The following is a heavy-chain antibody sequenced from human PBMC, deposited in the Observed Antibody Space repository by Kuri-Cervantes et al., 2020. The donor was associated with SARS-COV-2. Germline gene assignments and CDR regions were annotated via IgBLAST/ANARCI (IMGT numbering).Heavy chain of an antibody. CDR2: ISWNSGSI. CDR3: AKAGGYDFWSGNLGRFDY. D-gene: IGHD3-3*01. CDR1: GFTFDDYA. V-gene: IGHV3-9*01. J-gene: IGHJ4*02. Sequence: SLKISCAASGFTFDDYAMHWVRQAPGKGLEWVSGISWNSGSIGYADSVKGRFTISRDNAKNSLCLQMNSLRAEDTAVYYCAKAGGYDFWSGNLGRFDYWGQGTLVTVSS.